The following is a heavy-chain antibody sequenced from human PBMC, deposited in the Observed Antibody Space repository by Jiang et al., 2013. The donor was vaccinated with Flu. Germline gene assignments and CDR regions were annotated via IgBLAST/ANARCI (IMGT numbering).Heavy chain of an antibody. CDR2: MNPGNGNT. J-gene: IGHJ4*01. D-gene: IGHD3-3*01. CDR1: GYTFTSYG. CDR3: ARDLHKGGRTIFGVVNGPGFDY. Sequence: GAEVKKPGASVKVSCKASGYTFTSYGISWVRQAPGQGLEWMGWMNPGNGNTNYAQKLQGRVTMTTDTSTSTAYMELRSLRSDDTAVYYCARDLHKGGRTIFGVVNGPGFDYWG. V-gene: IGHV1-18*01.